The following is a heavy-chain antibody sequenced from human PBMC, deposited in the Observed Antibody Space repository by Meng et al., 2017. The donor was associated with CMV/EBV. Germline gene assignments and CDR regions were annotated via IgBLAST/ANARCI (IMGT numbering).Heavy chain of an antibody. Sequence: SETLSPTCTVSGGSASSGSYYWSWIRQPPGKGLEWLGYIYYSGTTNYNPSLKIRVTISVDTSKNQFSLKLSSVTAADTAVYYWARCVVVPAARATPRIWFDPWGQGTLVTVSS. CDR2: IYYSGTT. CDR1: GGSASSGSYY. CDR3: ARCVVVPAARATPRIWFDP. V-gene: IGHV4-61*01. D-gene: IGHD2-2*01. J-gene: IGHJ5*02.